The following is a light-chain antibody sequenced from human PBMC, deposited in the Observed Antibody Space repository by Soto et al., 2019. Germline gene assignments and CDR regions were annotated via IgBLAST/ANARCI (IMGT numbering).Light chain of an antibody. CDR1: HSVSSSY. CDR3: QQYGSSPLT. J-gene: IGKJ4*01. V-gene: IGKV3-20*01. CDR2: GAS. Sequence: EIVLTQSPGTLSLSPGERATLSCRASHSVSSSYLDSYQQKPGQAPRLLIYGASSRATGIPDRFSDSGSGTDFTLTISRLEPEDFAVYYCQQYGSSPLTFGGGTKVEIK.